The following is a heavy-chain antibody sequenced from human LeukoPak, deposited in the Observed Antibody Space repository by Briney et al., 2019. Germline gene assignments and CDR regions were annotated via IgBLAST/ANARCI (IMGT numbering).Heavy chain of an antibody. CDR1: GYSFTSYW. V-gene: IGHV5-51*01. D-gene: IGHD6-13*01. Sequence: KVSCKGSGYSFTSYWIGWVRQMPGKGLEWMGIIYPGDSDTRYSPSFQGQVTISADKSISTAYLQWSSLKASDTAMYYCARTIAAAGSDFDYWGQGTLVTVSS. CDR2: IYPGDSDT. CDR3: ARTIAAAGSDFDY. J-gene: IGHJ4*02.